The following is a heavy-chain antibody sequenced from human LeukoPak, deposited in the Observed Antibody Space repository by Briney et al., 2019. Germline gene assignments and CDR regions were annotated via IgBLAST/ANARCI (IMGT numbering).Heavy chain of an antibody. CDR3: ARDRAYSTFDY. CDR1: EFTFSSSW. Sequence: GGSLRLSCTASEFTFSSSWMTWVRQAPGKGLAWLANINEDGSTKNYVDSVKGRFSISRDSAKKSLYLQMNSLRAEDTAVYYCARDRAYSTFDYWGQGTLVTVSS. D-gene: IGHD2/OR15-2a*01. CDR2: INEDGSTK. J-gene: IGHJ4*02. V-gene: IGHV3-7*03.